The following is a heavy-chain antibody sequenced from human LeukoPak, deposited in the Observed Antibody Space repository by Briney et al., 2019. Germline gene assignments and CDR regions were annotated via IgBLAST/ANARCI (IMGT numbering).Heavy chain of an antibody. D-gene: IGHD4-17*01. J-gene: IGHJ4*02. Sequence: GGSLRLSCAASGFTFSTFAMSWVRQAPGKGLEWVSSISSSSSYIYYADSVKGRFTISRDNAKNSLYLQMNSLRAEDTAVYYCARDYLYGTVDYWGQGTLVTVSS. CDR1: GFTFSTFA. CDR2: ISSSSSYI. CDR3: ARDYLYGTVDY. V-gene: IGHV3-21*01.